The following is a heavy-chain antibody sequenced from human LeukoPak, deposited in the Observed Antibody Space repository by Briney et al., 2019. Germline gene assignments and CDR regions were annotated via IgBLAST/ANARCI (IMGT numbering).Heavy chain of an antibody. Sequence: SETLSLTCTVSGGSISSYYWSWIRQPPGKGLEWIGYIYYSGSTNYNPSLKSRVTISVDTSKNQFSLKLSSVTAADTAVYYCARGVGATTGEYYYYYYMDVWGKGTTVTVSS. CDR2: IYYSGST. D-gene: IGHD1-26*01. CDR1: GGSISSYY. J-gene: IGHJ6*03. V-gene: IGHV4-59*01. CDR3: ARGVGATTGEYYYYYYMDV.